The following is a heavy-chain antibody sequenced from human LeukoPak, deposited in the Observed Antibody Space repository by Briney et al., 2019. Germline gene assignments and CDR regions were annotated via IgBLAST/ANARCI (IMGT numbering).Heavy chain of an antibody. CDR3: XXXXXXXXXAXSGYYMDV. CDR1: GGTFSSYA. J-gene: IGHJ6*03. CDR2: IIPIFGTA. D-gene: IGHD2-15*01. Sequence: SVKVSCKASGGTFSSYAISWVRQAPGQGLEWMGGIIPIFGTANYAQKFQGRVTITTDESTSTAYMELRSLRSEDTAVYYWXXXXXXXXXAXSGYYMDVWGKGTTVTVSS. V-gene: IGHV1-69*05.